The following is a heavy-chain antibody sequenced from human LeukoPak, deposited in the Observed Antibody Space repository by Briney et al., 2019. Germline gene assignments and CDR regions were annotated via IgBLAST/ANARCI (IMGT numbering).Heavy chain of an antibody. J-gene: IGHJ3*02. CDR2: ISGTGGST. V-gene: IGHV3-23*01. CDR3: AKECGRDYDDRAFDI. D-gene: IGHD3-22*01. CDR1: GLAFASYA. Sequence: GGSLRLSCAASGLAFASYAMNWVRQSPERGLEWVSCISGTGGSTSYADSLYGRFTISTDNSKNTLYLQMSSLTAEDTAVYYCAKECGRDYDDRAFDIWGQGTMVTVSS.